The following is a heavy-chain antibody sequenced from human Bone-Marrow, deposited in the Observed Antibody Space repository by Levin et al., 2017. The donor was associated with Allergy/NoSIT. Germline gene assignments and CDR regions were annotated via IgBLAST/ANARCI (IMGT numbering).Heavy chain of an antibody. V-gene: IGHV4-34*01. J-gene: IGHJ6*02. D-gene: IGHD6-13*01. Sequence: SETLSLTCAVYGGSFSGYYWSWIRQPPGKGLEWIGEINHSGSTNYNPSLKSRVTISVDTSKNQFSLKLSSVTAADTAVYYCARVLGSSGVPPYYYYGMDVWGQGTTVTVSS. CDR2: INHSGST. CDR1: GGSFSGYY. CDR3: ARVLGSSGVPPYYYYGMDV.